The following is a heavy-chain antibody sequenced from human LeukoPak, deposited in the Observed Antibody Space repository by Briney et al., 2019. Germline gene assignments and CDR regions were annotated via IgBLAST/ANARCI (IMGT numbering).Heavy chain of an antibody. V-gene: IGHV3-74*01. CDR2: INADGRSA. J-gene: IGHJ3*02. CDR3: ARGGIAGTPRGAFDI. CDR1: GXTVSPYW. Sequence: PGGSLRLSCAASGXTVSPYWMHWVRQAPGKGLVWVSRINADGRSASYSDSVKGRFTISRDNAKNTLYLQMNSLRAGDTAVYYCARGGIAGTPRGAFDIWGQGTMVAVSS. D-gene: IGHD1-7*01.